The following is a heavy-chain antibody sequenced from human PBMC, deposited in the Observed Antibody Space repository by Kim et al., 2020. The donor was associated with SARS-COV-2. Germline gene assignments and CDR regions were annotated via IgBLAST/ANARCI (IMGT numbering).Heavy chain of an antibody. CDR1: GGSISSSSYY. CDR2: IYYSGST. V-gene: IGHV4-39*01. Sequence: SETLSLTCTVSGGSISSSSYYWGWIRQPPGKGLEWIGSIYYSGSTYYNPSLKSRVTISVDTSKNQFSLKLSSVTAADTAVYYCARPRIGGWGAGYYGMDVWGQGTTVTVSS. D-gene: IGHD6-19*01. J-gene: IGHJ6*02. CDR3: ARPRIGGWGAGYYGMDV.